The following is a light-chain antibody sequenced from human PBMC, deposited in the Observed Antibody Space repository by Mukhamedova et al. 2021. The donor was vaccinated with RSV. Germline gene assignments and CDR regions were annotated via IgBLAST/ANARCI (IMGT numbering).Light chain of an antibody. V-gene: IGKV3-15*01. CDR1: QSISSN. CDR2: AAS. Sequence: PGDRATLSCRASQSISSNLVWYQQKPGQAPRLLIYAASVRATGIPVRFSGSGSGTEFTLTISSMQSEDFAVYYCQQYNNWPPGYT. CDR3: QQYNNWPPGYT. J-gene: IGKJ2*01.